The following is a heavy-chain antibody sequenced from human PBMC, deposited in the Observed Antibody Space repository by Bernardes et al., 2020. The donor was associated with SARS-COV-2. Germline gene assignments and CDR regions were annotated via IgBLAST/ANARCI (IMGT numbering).Heavy chain of an antibody. J-gene: IGHJ4*02. CDR1: GYTFTTYG. D-gene: IGHD6-19*01. CDR2: ISAYNGNT. Sequence: ASVKVSCKTSGYTFTTYGITWVRQAPGQGLEWMGWISAYNGNTNYEQKLQGRVTMTTDTSTSTAYMELRSLRSDDTAVYYCARAELSSSGWYFDYWGQGTLVTVSS. V-gene: IGHV1-18*04. CDR3: ARAELSSSGWYFDY.